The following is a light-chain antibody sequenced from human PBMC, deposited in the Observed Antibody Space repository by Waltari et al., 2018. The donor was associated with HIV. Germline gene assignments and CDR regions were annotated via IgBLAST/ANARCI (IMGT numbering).Light chain of an antibody. CDR2: EVI. J-gene: IGLJ3*02. Sequence: QSALTQPASVSGSPGQSITISCTGSSSDVGNYNLVSWYQQHPGQTPKLMIYEVINRPSGVSNRFSGSKAGNTASLTIAGLQAEDEADYYCGSYAGSSNWVFGGGTKLTVL. CDR1: SSDVGNYNL. V-gene: IGLV2-23*02. CDR3: GSYAGSSNWV.